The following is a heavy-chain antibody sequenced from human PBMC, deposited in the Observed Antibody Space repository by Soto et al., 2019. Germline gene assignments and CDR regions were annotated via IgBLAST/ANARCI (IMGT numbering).Heavy chain of an antibody. Sequence: QVQLQESGPGLVKPSQTLSLTCTVSGGSISSGGYYWSWIRQHPGKGLEWIGYIYYSGRNYYNPSLKSRVTISVDTSKNQFSLKLSSVTAADTAVYYCAREGGGSGSFDYWGQGTLVTVSS. CDR1: GGSISSGGYY. V-gene: IGHV4-31*03. J-gene: IGHJ4*02. CDR3: AREGGGSGSFDY. CDR2: IYYSGRN. D-gene: IGHD3-10*01.